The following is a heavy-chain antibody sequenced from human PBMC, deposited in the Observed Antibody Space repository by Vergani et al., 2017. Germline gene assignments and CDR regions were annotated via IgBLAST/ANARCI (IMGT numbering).Heavy chain of an antibody. D-gene: IGHD6-13*01. CDR3: AKDQRYSSSCLLDY. Sequence: VQLVESGGGVVQPGRSLRLSCAASGFTFSSYAMSWVRQAPGKGLEWVSAISGSGGSTYYADSVKGRFTISRDNSKNTLYLQMNSLRAEDTAVYYCAKDQRYSSSCLLDYWGQGTLVTVSS. J-gene: IGHJ4*02. CDR1: GFTFSSYA. CDR2: ISGSGGST. V-gene: IGHV3-23*04.